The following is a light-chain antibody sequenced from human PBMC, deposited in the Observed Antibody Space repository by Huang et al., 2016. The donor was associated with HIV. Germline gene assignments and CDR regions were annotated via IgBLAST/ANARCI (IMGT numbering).Light chain of an antibody. J-gene: IGKJ4*01. V-gene: IGKV3-11*01. CDR2: VAS. CDR1: QNINTH. CDR3: QQRVNGLT. Sequence: EIVLTQSPATLSFFPGQRVSLSCRASQNINTHLAWYQQRPGQPPRPLIYVASSRVPSVAARLSGSGSGTDFTLTISSLESEDFATYYCQQRVNGLTFGGGTKV.